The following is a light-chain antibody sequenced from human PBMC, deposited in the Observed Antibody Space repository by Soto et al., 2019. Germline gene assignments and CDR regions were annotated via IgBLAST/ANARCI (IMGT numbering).Light chain of an antibody. CDR2: DNN. CDR1: SSNIGNNY. J-gene: IGLJ2*01. V-gene: IGLV1-51*01. Sequence: QSVLTQPPSVSAAPGQKVTISCSGSSSNIGNNYVSWYQQLPGTAPKLLIFDNNKRPSGIPDRISGSKSGTSATLGITGLQTGDEADYYCGTWDSSLSGVVFGGGTQLTVL. CDR3: GTWDSSLSGVV.